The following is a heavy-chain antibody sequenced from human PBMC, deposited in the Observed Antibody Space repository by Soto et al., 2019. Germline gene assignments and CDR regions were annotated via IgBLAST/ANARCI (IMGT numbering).Heavy chain of an antibody. CDR3: ARAYGDYVFDY. CDR2: IYYSGST. Sequence: SETLSLTCTVSGGSISNFYWSWIRQPPGKGLEWIGYIYYSGSTNYNPSLKSRVTISVDTSKNQFSLKLSSVTAADTAVYYCARAYGDYVFDYWGQGTLVTVS. J-gene: IGHJ4*02. V-gene: IGHV4-59*01. CDR1: GGSISNFY. D-gene: IGHD4-17*01.